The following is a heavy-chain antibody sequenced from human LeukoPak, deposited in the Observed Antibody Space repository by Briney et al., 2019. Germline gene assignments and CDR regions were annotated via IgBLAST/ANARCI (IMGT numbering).Heavy chain of an antibody. CDR1: GGSFSGYY. V-gene: IGHV4-34*01. Sequence: SETLSLTCAVYGGSFSGYYWSWIRQPPGKGLEWIGEINHSGSTNYNPSLKSRVTISVDTSKNQFSLKLSSVTAADTAVYYCAREGEYSSSWYGLFDYWGRGTLVTVSS. CDR3: AREGEYSSSWYGLFDY. CDR2: INHSGST. D-gene: IGHD6-13*01. J-gene: IGHJ4*02.